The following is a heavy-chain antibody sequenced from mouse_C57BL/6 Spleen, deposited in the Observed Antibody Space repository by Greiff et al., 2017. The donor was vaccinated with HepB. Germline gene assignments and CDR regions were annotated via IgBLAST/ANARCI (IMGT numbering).Heavy chain of an antibody. Sequence: VKLMESGPGLVQPSQSLSIPCTVSGFSLTSYGVHWVRQSPGKGLEWLGVIWSGGSTDYNAAFISRLSSSKDNSKSQVFFKMNSLQADDTAIYYCDRKGSRRAMDYWGQGTSVTVSS. CDR2: IWSGGST. V-gene: IGHV2-2*01. CDR3: DRKGSRRAMDY. D-gene: IGHD1-1*01. J-gene: IGHJ4*01. CDR1: GFSLTSYG.